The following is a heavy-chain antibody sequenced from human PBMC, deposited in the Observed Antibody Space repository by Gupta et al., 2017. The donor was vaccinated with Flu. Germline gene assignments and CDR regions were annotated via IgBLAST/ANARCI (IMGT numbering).Heavy chain of an antibody. CDR1: SISSYY. J-gene: IGHJ6*03. Sequence: SISSYYWSWIRQPPGKGLEWIGYIYYSGSTNYNPSLKSRVTISVDTSKNQFSLKLSSVTAADTAVYYCARVGYSSSWYLDVWGKGTTVTVSS. V-gene: IGHV4-59*01. CDR3: ARVGYSSSWYLDV. CDR2: IYYSGST. D-gene: IGHD6-13*01.